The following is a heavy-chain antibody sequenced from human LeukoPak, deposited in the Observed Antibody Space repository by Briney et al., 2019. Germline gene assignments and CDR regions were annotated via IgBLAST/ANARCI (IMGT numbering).Heavy chain of an antibody. J-gene: IGHJ4*02. D-gene: IGHD2-15*01. Sequence: GGSLRLSCAASGFTFSSYAMHWVRQAPGKGLEWVAVISYDGSNKYYADSVKGRFTISRDNSKNTLYLQMNSLRAEDTAVYYCASIGCSGGSCYRRGARYFDYWGQGTLVTVSS. CDR1: GFTFSSYA. CDR3: ASIGCSGGSCYRRGARYFDY. CDR2: ISYDGSNK. V-gene: IGHV3-30-3*01.